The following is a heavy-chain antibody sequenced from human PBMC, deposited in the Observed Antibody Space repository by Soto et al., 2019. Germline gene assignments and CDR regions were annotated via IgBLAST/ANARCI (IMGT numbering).Heavy chain of an antibody. CDR3: ARGAFLEWLLVYYYYMDV. Sequence: ASVKVSCKASGGTFSSYAISWVRQAPGQGLEWMGWISAYNGNTNYAQKLQGRVTMTTDTSTSTAYMELRSLRSDDTAVYYCARGAFLEWLLVYYYYMDVWGKGTTVTVSS. J-gene: IGHJ6*03. V-gene: IGHV1-18*01. D-gene: IGHD3-3*02. CDR2: ISAYNGNT. CDR1: GGTFSSYA.